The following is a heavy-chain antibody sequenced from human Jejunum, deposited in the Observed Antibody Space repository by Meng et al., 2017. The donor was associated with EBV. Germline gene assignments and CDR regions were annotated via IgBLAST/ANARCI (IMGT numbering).Heavy chain of an antibody. Sequence: QVQLVQSGPEVKKPGXSVKVPCKASGFSFTTYGISWVRQAPGQGLEWMAWISAYNGNTNYAQKFQGRVTLTTDTSTGTAYMDLRSLRSDDTAVYYCTRDGPDYGNYINFDYWGQGTLVTVSS. V-gene: IGHV1-18*01. D-gene: IGHD4-11*01. CDR3: TRDGPDYGNYINFDY. J-gene: IGHJ4*02. CDR2: ISAYNGNT. CDR1: GFSFTTYG.